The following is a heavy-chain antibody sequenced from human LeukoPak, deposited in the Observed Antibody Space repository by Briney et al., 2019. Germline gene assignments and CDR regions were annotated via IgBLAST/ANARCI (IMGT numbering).Heavy chain of an antibody. V-gene: IGHV3-66*02. CDR3: VSSTGQQFIPYDY. Sequence: GGSLRLSCAASGINVTTNYMTWIRQAPGKGLEWVSLIYGDNAAYYAESVRGRFIISRDNLKNTLFLQTNSLRPEDTALYYCVSSTGQQFIPYDYWGHGTHVTVSS. D-gene: IGHD6-13*01. CDR2: IYGDNAA. J-gene: IGHJ4*01. CDR1: GINVTTNY.